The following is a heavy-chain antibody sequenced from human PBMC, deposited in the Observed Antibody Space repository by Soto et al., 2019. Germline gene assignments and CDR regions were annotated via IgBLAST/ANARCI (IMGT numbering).Heavy chain of an antibody. CDR1: GFTLNSYG. J-gene: IGHJ4*02. D-gene: IGHD3-22*01. Sequence: QVQLVESGGGVVQPGRSLRLSCAASGFTLNSYGMHWVRQPPGKGLEWVALLSYDGNNKLYADSVKGRFTISRDNAKNTLFLQMNSPRVEDTAIYYCVRGYFYDSSGYPYWGQGTLVTVSS. CDR2: LSYDGNNK. CDR3: VRGYFYDSSGYPY. V-gene: IGHV3-30*03.